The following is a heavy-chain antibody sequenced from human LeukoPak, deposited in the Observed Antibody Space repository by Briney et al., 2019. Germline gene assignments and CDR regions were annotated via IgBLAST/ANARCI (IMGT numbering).Heavy chain of an antibody. CDR2: IYHSGST. J-gene: IGHJ5*02. Sequence: SETLSLTCAVSGGSISSSNWWSWVRQPPGKGLEWIGEIYHSGSTNYNPSLKSRVTISVDKSKNQFSLKLSSVTAADTAVYYCARLVDTAANWFDPWGQGTLVTVSS. CDR3: ARLVDTAANWFDP. CDR1: GGSISSSNW. D-gene: IGHD5-18*01. V-gene: IGHV4-4*02.